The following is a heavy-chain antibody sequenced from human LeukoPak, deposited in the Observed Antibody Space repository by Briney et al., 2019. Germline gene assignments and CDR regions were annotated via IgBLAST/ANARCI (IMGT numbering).Heavy chain of an antibody. V-gene: IGHV4-39*07. D-gene: IGHD6-19*01. CDR1: GGSISSSSYY. Sequence: SETLSLTYTVSGGSISSSSYYWGWIRQPPGKGLEWIGSIYYSGSTYYNPSLKSRVTISVDTSKNQFSLKLSSVTAADTAVYYCARDLAGDRLGAFDIWGQGTMVTVSS. CDR3: ARDLAGDRLGAFDI. J-gene: IGHJ3*02. CDR2: IYYSGST.